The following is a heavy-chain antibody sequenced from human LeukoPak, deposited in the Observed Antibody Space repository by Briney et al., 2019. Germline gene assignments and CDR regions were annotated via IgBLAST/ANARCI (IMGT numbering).Heavy chain of an antibody. CDR1: GGSISRGSYY. Sequence: SQTLSLTCIVSGGSISRGSYYWNWIRQPPGKGLEWIGYMDYSGNTNYKSSLKSRVTISGDTSKNQFSLKLTSVTAADTAVYYCASGILGPLGDYWGQGTLVTVSS. CDR3: ASGILGPLGDY. D-gene: IGHD2-21*01. CDR2: MDYSGNT. V-gene: IGHV4-61*01. J-gene: IGHJ4*02.